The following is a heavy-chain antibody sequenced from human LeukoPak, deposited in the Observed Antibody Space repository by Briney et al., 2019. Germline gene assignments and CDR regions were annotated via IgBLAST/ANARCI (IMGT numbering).Heavy chain of an antibody. CDR1: GGSISSSSYY. Sequence: PSETLSLTCTVSGGSISSSSYYWGWLRQPPGKGLEWIGSIYYSEPTYYNPSLKRRVTISVETSKNHYSLKLSSVTAADTAVYYCARGPTYQPIDYWGQGTLVTVSS. CDR3: ARGPTYQPIDY. V-gene: IGHV4-39*02. J-gene: IGHJ4*02. CDR2: IYYSEPT. D-gene: IGHD2-2*01.